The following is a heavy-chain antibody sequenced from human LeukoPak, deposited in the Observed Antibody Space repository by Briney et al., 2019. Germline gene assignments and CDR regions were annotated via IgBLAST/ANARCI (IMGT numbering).Heavy chain of an antibody. CDR1: GVSMNSDGYF. Sequence: SETLSLTCAVSGVSMNSDGYFWNWIRQPPGKGLEWIGFLSYSGSTYFNPSLKSRISIFVDTSKNQFSLRLNSVTAADTAVYYCACLTTADAFDIWGQGTMVTVSS. D-gene: IGHD3-22*01. CDR3: ACLTTADAFDI. V-gene: IGHV4-30-4*07. J-gene: IGHJ3*02. CDR2: LSYSGST.